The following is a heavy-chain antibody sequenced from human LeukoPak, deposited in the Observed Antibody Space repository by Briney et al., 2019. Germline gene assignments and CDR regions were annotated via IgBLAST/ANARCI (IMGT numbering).Heavy chain of an antibody. Sequence: ASVKVCCKASGYTFTSYAISWVRQAPGQGLEWMGWIRAHNGDINHAQQLQGRVTMTTDTSTRTAYMELRSLRSEDTAVYYCARGEFICTINTCYASALDSWGQGTLVTVSS. CDR3: ARGEFICTINTCYASALDS. D-gene: IGHD2-2*01. V-gene: IGHV1-18*01. CDR1: GYTFTSYA. J-gene: IGHJ4*02. CDR2: IRAHNGDI.